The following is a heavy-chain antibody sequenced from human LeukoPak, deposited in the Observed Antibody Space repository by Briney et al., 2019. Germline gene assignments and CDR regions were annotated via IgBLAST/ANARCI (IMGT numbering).Heavy chain of an antibody. D-gene: IGHD6-13*01. Sequence: GSPVKVSCKASGGTFSSYAISWVRQAPGQGLEWMGRIIPIFGIANYAQKFQGRVTITADKSTSTAYMELSSLRSEDTAVYYCAMGLAAAGNHYYYGMDVWGQGTTVTVSS. CDR2: IIPIFGIA. CDR1: GGTFSSYA. V-gene: IGHV1-69*04. J-gene: IGHJ6*02. CDR3: AMGLAAAGNHYYYGMDV.